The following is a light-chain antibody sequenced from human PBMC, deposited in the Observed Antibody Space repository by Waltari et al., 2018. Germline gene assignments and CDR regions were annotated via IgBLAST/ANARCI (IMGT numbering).Light chain of an antibody. CDR3: QQYHAFPRT. Sequence: DIQMTQSPSTLSASVGYRVTITCRASQNIDSWLAWSQQKPGQAPKVLIYKASSLESGVPSRFSGSGSGTEFTLTITSLQPDDFATYYCQQYHAFPRTFGQGTKVEV. J-gene: IGKJ1*01. CDR1: QNIDSW. V-gene: IGKV1-5*03. CDR2: KAS.